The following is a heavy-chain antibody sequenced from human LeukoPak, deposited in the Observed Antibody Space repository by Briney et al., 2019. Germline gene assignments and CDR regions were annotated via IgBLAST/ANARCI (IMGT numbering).Heavy chain of an antibody. CDR1: GDSISSSTFH. V-gene: IGHV4-39*01. CDR2: IYYSGNT. CDR3: ARRGGPAYYYGSGRYDY. Sequence: PSETLSLTCTVSGDSISSSTFHWGWIRQPPGKGLEWIGSIYYSGNTHHNPSLKSRVTISVDTSENQFSLKLSSVTAADTAVYYCARRGGPAYYYGSGRYDYWGQGTRVTVSS. J-gene: IGHJ4*02. D-gene: IGHD3-10*01.